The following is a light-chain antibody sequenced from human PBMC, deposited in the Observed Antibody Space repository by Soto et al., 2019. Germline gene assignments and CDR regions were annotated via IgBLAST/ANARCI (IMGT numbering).Light chain of an antibody. V-gene: IGLV2-23*02. CDR1: SSDVGSYDL. J-gene: IGLJ1*01. CDR2: EVT. Sequence: QSVLTQPASVSGSPGQSITISCTGTSSDVGSYDLVSWYQHHPGTAPKLILYEVTKRPSGVSNRFSGSKSGNTASLTISGLQTEDDSHYYCCSYAGAFTYVFGSGTKLTVL. CDR3: CSYAGAFTYV.